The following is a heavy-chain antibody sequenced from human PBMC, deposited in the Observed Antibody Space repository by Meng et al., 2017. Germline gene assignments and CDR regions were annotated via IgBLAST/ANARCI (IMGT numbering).Heavy chain of an antibody. J-gene: IGHJ6*02. V-gene: IGHV3-11*01. Sequence: GESLKISCAASGFTFSDCYMSWIRQAPGKGLEWVSYISSSGSTIYYADSVKGRFTISRDNAKNSLYLQMNSLRAEETAVYYCAREIHCSGGSCYSDYYYYYGMDVWGQGTTVTVSS. CDR1: GFTFSDCY. CDR2: ISSSGSTI. CDR3: AREIHCSGGSCYSDYYYYYGMDV. D-gene: IGHD2-15*01.